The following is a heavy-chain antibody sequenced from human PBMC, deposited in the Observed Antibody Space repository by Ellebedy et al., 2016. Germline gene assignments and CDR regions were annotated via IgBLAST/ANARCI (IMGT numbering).Heavy chain of an antibody. CDR1: GLTFSRFW. CDR3: ARDEMGDGSYYMDV. D-gene: IGHD3-16*01. Sequence: HTGGSLRLSCEASGLTFSRFWMHWVRQVPGKGLVWVSNMKSDGSSTNYADSVKGRFTISGDNAKNTLYLQMNSLRVEDTAVYYCARDEMGDGSYYMDVWGKGTTVTVSS. J-gene: IGHJ6*03. V-gene: IGHV3-74*01. CDR2: MKSDGSST.